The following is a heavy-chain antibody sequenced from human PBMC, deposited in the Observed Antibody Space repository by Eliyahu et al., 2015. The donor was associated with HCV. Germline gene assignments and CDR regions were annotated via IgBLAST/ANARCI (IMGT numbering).Heavy chain of an antibody. CDR3: TSTPPCSSTSCYPH. Sequence: EVQLVESGGGLVQPGGSLKLSCAASGFTFSGSAMHWVRQASGKGLEWVGRIRSKANSYATAYAASVKGRFTISRDDSKNTAYLQMNSLKTEDTAVYYCTSTPPCSSTSCYPHWGQGTLVTVSS. V-gene: IGHV3-73*01. CDR1: GFTFSGSA. D-gene: IGHD2-2*01. CDR2: IRSKANSYAT. J-gene: IGHJ4*02.